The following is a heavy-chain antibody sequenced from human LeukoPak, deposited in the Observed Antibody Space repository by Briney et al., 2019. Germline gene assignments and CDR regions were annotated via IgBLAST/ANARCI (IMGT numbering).Heavy chain of an antibody. CDR2: INHSGST. J-gene: IGHJ4*02. Sequence: PSETLSLTCAVYGGSFSGYYWSWIRQPPGKGLEWIGEINHSGSTNYNPSLKSRVTISVDTSKNQFSLKLSSVTAADTAVYYCARDYGLRFLDNWGQGTLVTVSS. D-gene: IGHD4-17*01. CDR3: ARDYGLRFLDN. V-gene: IGHV4-34*01. CDR1: GGSFSGYY.